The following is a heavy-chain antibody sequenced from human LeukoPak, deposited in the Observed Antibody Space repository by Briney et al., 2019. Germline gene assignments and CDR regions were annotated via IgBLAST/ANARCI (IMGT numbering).Heavy chain of an antibody. V-gene: IGHV1-69*04. D-gene: IGHD3-10*01. J-gene: IGHJ6*02. CDR3: ARSCRGLWFGENYYYYGMDV. CDR2: IIPIFGIA. Sequence: ASVKVSRKASGGTFSSYAISWVRQAPGQGLEWMGRIIPIFGIANYAQKFQGRVTITADKSTSTAYMELSSLRSEDTAVYYCARSCRGLWFGENYYYYGMDVWGQGTTVTVSS. CDR1: GGTFSSYA.